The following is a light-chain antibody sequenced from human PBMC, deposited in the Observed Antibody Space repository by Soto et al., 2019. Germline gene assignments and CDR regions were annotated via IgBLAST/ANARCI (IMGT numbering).Light chain of an antibody. V-gene: IGLV2-14*03. CDR3: SSYPSNNPLAV. CDR2: GVT. CDR1: SSDIGGYDF. J-gene: IGLJ1*01. Sequence: QSVLTQPASVSGSPGQSITISCIGTSSDIGGYDFVSWYQQHPGKAPQLMIYGVTNRPSGVSDRFSGAKSGNTASLTISGLQAEDEADYYCSSYPSNNPLAVFATGTKVTVL.